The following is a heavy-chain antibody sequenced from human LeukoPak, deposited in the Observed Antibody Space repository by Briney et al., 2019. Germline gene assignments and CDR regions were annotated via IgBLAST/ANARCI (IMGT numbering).Heavy chain of an antibody. CDR1: GGSITSYY. CDR2: ISDSGST. CDR3: ARHGDYDLGDWFDP. D-gene: IGHD4-17*01. V-gene: IGHV4-59*08. J-gene: IGHJ5*02. Sequence: PSETLSLTCTVSGGSITSYYWSWLRQSPGKGLDWIAFISDSGSTYYNPSLKSRVTISLDTSKNQFSLKLSSVTAADTAVYYCARHGDYDLGDWFDPWGQGTLVTVSS.